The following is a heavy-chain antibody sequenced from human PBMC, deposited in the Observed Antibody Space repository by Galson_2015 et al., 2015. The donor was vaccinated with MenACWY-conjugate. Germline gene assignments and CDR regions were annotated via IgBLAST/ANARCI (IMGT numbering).Heavy chain of an antibody. V-gene: IGHV3-74*01. Sequence: SLRLSCAASGFNFSGNWMHWVRQAPGKGLEWISRINRDGSSTSYADSVKGRFTISRDNVKKTLYLQMNGLRAEDTAVYYCTRDSFYDISTGGQIYYFYHGMDVWGQGTTVSVSS. CDR3: TRDSFYDISTGGQIYYFYHGMDV. J-gene: IGHJ6*02. D-gene: IGHD3-9*01. CDR2: INRDGSST. CDR1: GFNFSGNW.